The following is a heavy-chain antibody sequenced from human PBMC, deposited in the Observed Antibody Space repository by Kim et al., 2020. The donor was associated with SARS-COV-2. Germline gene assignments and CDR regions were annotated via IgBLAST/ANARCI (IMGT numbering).Heavy chain of an antibody. CDR1: GGSFSGYY. CDR3: ARGITIFGVVIRYYYYYY. Sequence: SETLSLTCAVYGGSFSGYYWSWIRQPPGKGLEWIGEINHSGSTNYNPSLKSRVTISVDTSKNQFSLKLSSVTAADTAVYYCARGITIFGVVIRYYYYYY. V-gene: IGHV4-34*01. CDR2: INHSGST. J-gene: IGHJ6*03. D-gene: IGHD3-3*01.